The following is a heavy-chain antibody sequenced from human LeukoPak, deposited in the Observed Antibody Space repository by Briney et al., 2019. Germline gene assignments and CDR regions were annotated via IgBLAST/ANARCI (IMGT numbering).Heavy chain of an antibody. D-gene: IGHD4/OR15-4a*01. CDR3: ARSRGATFDY. V-gene: IGHV6-1*01. J-gene: IGHJ4*02. CDR2: TYYRSKWSN. Sequence: SQTLSLTCAISGDSVSSKSAAWNWIRQSPSGGLEWVGRTYYRSKWSNDYAASVKSRITVNPDTSKNQFPLQLSSVTPEDTAVYYCARSRGATFDYWGQGTLVTVSS. CDR1: GDSVSSKSAA.